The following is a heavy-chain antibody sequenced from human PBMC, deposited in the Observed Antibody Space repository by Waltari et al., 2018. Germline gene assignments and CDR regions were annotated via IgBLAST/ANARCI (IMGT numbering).Heavy chain of an antibody. CDR2: INSGGDST. CDR3: ARGINESFEP. D-gene: IGHD1-1*01. Sequence: EVQVLESGGGLAQPGGSLRLSCAASGFTFSNYAMRWVRQAPGKGLECDSGINSGGDSTAYVDSVKGRFTISRDNSKNTLYLQMNSLRVEDTALYYCARGINESFEPWGQGTLVTVSS. CDR1: GFTFSNYA. J-gene: IGHJ5*02. V-gene: IGHV3-23*01.